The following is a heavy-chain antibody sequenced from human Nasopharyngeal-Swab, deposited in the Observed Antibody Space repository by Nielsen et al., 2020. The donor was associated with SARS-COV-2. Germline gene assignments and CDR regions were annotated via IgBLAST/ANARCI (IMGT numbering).Heavy chain of an antibody. J-gene: IGHJ3*02. D-gene: IGHD2-21*02. CDR1: GFTFSNAW. CDR2: IKSKTDGGTT. V-gene: IGHV3-15*01. CDR3: TTRGVVYCGGDCYSPGAFDI. Sequence: GGSLRLSCAASGFTFSNAWMSWVRQPPGKGLEWVGRIKSKTDGGTTDYAAPVKGRFTISRDDSKNTLYLQMNSLKTEDTAVYYCTTRGVVYCGGDCYSPGAFDIWGQGTMVTVSS.